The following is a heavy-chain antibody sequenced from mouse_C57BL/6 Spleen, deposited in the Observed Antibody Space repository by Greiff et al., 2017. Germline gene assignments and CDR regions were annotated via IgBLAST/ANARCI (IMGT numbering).Heavy chain of an antibody. J-gene: IGHJ1*03. Sequence: VQLQQSGAELVRPGSSVKMSCNTSGYTFTSYGINWVKQRPGQGLEWIGYIYIGNGYTEYNEKFKGKATLTSDTSSSTAYMQLSSLTSEDSAIYFCARGVLYYYGSSPYWYFDVWGTGTTVTVSS. CDR3: ARGVLYYYGSSPYWYFDV. D-gene: IGHD1-1*01. V-gene: IGHV1-58*01. CDR1: GYTFTSYG. CDR2: IYIGNGYT.